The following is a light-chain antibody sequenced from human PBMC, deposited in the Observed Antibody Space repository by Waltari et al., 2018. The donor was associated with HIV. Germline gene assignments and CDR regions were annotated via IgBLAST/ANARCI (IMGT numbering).Light chain of an antibody. J-gene: IGKJ4*01. V-gene: IGKV1-NL1*01. CDR3: QQYSSPPLT. Sequence: DIQMTQSPSSLSASVGDSVTITCRASQDIRNSLAWYQQSPGKAPNLLLYAVSRLEDGVPSRFSGSGSGTHYTLTISSLQPEDFASYYCQQYSSPPLTFGGGTKVE. CDR1: QDIRNS. CDR2: AVS.